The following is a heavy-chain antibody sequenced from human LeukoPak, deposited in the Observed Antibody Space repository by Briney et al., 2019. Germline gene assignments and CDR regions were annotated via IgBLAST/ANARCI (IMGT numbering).Heavy chain of an antibody. CDR2: IYPNSGGT. D-gene: IGHD3-10*01. CDR1: GYTFTSYY. Sequence: ASVKVSCKASGYTFTSYYMHWVRQAPGQGLEWTGWIYPNSGGTNYAQKFQGRVTVTRDTSISTAYMELSRLRSDDTAVYYCAREAYDSGSFRTDYYYMDVWGKGTTVTISS. V-gene: IGHV1-2*02. CDR3: AREAYDSGSFRTDYYYMDV. J-gene: IGHJ6*03.